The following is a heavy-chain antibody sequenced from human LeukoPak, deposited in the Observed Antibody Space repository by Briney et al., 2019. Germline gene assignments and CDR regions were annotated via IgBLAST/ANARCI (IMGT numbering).Heavy chain of an antibody. D-gene: IGHD3-22*01. CDR3: SKAGESAMITLFDY. V-gene: IGHV3-33*06. CDR2: IWYDGSDK. Sequence: GRSLRLSCAPSGFTFSSFGMYWVRQAPGKGLEWVAVIWYDGSDKYYADSVKGRFTISRDNSKNTVYLQMNSLRAEDTAVYFCSKAGESAMITLFDYWGQGTLVTVSS. CDR1: GFTFSSFG. J-gene: IGHJ4*02.